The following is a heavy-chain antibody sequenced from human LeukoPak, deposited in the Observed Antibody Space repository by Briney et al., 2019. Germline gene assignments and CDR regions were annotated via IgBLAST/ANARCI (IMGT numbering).Heavy chain of an antibody. V-gene: IGHV3-21*01. CDR3: ARAGGRIAARHNWFDP. Sequence: GGSLRLSCVASGFTFSSYSMNWVRQAPGKGLEWVSSISSSSSYIYYADSVKGRFTISRDNAKNSLYLQMNSLRAEDTAVYYCARAGGRIAARHNWFDPWGQGTLVTVSS. CDR2: ISSSSSYI. J-gene: IGHJ5*02. D-gene: IGHD6-6*01. CDR1: GFTFSSYS.